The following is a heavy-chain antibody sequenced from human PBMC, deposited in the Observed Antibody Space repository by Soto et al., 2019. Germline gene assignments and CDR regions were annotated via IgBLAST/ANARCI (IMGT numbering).Heavy chain of an antibody. CDR2: IWYDGSNK. CDR1: GFTFSSYG. CDR3: ARATLTILLKYYYYGMDV. D-gene: IGHD3-9*01. Sequence: QVQLVESGGGVVQPGRSLRLSCAASGFTFSSYGMHWVRQAPGKGLEWVAVIWYDGSNKYYADSVKGRFTISRDNSKNTLYLQMNSLRAEDTAVYYCARATLTILLKYYYYGMDVWGQGTTVTVSS. J-gene: IGHJ6*02. V-gene: IGHV3-33*01.